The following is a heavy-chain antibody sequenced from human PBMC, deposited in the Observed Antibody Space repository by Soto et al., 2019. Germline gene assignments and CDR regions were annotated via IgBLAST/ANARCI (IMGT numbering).Heavy chain of an antibody. Sequence: GGSLRLSCAASGFTFNTYAMSWVRQAPGQGLEWVSAISGSGFSTYYADSVKGRFSISSDSSKNTLFLQMNSPRADGTAVYFCATFTFGRPFDTWGQGTMVTVSS. V-gene: IGHV3-23*01. J-gene: IGHJ3*02. D-gene: IGHD3-16*01. CDR1: GFTFNTYA. CDR2: ISGSGFST. CDR3: ATFTFGRPFDT.